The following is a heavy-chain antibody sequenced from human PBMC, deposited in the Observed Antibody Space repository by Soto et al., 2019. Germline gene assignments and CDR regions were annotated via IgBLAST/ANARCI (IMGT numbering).Heavy chain of an antibody. J-gene: IGHJ4*02. CDR3: ARYNSYAIDY. Sequence: SETLSLTCTVSGGSVSSQYWSWIRQPAGKGLEWIGRIYNGGIPLIHPSLESRVALSLDTSKNQFSLKMTSVTAADRAMYFCARYNSYAIDYWGRGTLVTVSS. V-gene: IGHV4-59*10. CDR2: IYNGGIP. D-gene: IGHD2-8*01. CDR1: GGSVSSQY.